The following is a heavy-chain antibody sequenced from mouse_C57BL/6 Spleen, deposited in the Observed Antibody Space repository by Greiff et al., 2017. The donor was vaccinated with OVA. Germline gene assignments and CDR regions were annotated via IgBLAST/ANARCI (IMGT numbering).Heavy chain of an antibody. D-gene: IGHD2-4*01. V-gene: IGHV1-20*01. Sequence: EVKVVESGPELVKPGDSVKISCKASGYSFTGYFMNWVMQSHGKSLEWIGRINPYNGDTFYNQKFKGKATLTVDKSSSTAHMELRSLTSEDSAVYYCARRDDYEDWFAYWGQGTLVTVSA. CDR1: GYSFTGYF. CDR2: INPYNGDT. CDR3: ARRDDYEDWFAY. J-gene: IGHJ3*01.